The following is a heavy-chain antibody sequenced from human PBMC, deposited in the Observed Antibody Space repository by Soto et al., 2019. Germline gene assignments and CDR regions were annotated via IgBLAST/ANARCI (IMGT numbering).Heavy chain of an antibody. CDR3: ARGIWFGELAIDY. V-gene: IGHV4-31*03. CDR2: IYYSGST. D-gene: IGHD3-10*01. CDR1: GGSIISGGYY. Sequence: SETLSLTCTVSGGSIISGGYYWSWIRQHPGKGLEWIGYIYYSGSTYYNPSLKSRVTISVDTSKNQFSLELSSVTAADTAVYYCARGIWFGELAIDYWGQGTLVTVSS. J-gene: IGHJ4*02.